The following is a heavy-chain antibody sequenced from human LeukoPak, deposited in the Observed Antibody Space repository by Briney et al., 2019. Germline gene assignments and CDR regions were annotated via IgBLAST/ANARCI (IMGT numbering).Heavy chain of an antibody. CDR3: ARDRSGDTYFDY. Sequence: GGSLRLSCAASVFTFSSYAMHWVRQAPGKGLEWVAVISYDGSNKYYADSVKGRFTISRDNSKNTLYLQMNSLRAEDTAVYYCARDRSGDTYFDYWGQGTLVTVSS. D-gene: IGHD4-17*01. CDR1: VFTFSSYA. J-gene: IGHJ4*02. V-gene: IGHV3-30-3*01. CDR2: ISYDGSNK.